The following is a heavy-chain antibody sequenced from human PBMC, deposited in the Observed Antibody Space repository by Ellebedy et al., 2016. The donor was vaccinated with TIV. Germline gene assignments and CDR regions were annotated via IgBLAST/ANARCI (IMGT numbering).Heavy chain of an antibody. CDR1: GGSISSSSYY. D-gene: IGHD3-10*01. CDR2: IYYSGST. Sequence: GSLRLSXTVSGGSISSSSYYWGWIRQPPGKGLEWIGSIYYSGSTYYNPSLKSRVTISVDTSKNQFSLKLSSVTAADTAVYYCARELLWFGELLSEGWVFDYWGQGTLVTVSS. J-gene: IGHJ4*02. CDR3: ARELLWFGELLSEGWVFDY. V-gene: IGHV4-39*07.